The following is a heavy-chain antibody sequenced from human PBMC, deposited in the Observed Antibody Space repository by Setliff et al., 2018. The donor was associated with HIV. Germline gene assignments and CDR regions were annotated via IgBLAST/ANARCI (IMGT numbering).Heavy chain of an antibody. CDR1: GYTFTHYG. Sequence: ASVKVSCKVSGYTFTHYGLNWVRQAPGQGLEGMGWISVYNGYTKYAQKVQDRVTLTTDTSTSTAYMELRSLRFDDTAVYYCARAYDILTGYYDYWGQGTLVTVSS. D-gene: IGHD3-9*01. V-gene: IGHV1-18*01. CDR3: ARAYDILTGYYDY. J-gene: IGHJ4*02. CDR2: ISVYNGYT.